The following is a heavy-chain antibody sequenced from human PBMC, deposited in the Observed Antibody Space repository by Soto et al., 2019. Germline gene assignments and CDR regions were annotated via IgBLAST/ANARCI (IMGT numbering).Heavy chain of an antibody. J-gene: IGHJ4*02. CDR1: GFTFSSYS. CDR3: ARARGYSGYYDY. Sequence: EVQLVESGGGLVKPGGSLRLSCAASGFTFSSYSMNWVRQAPGKGLEWVSSISRSSSYIYYADSVKGRFTISRDNAKNSLYLQMNSLRAEDTAVYYCARARGYSGYYDYWGQGTLVTVSS. CDR2: ISRSSSYI. D-gene: IGHD5-12*01. V-gene: IGHV3-21*01.